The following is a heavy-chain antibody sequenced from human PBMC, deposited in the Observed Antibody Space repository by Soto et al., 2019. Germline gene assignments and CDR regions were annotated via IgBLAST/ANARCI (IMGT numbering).Heavy chain of an antibody. CDR3: AREGYCISTGCPRPLDY. V-gene: IGHV3-21*01. J-gene: IGHJ4*02. CDR2: ISSSSSYI. D-gene: IGHD2-2*01. CDR1: GFTFSNYS. Sequence: EVQLVESGGGLVKPGGSLRLSCAASGFTFSNYSMDWVRQTPGKGLEWVSSISSSSSYIYYADSVKGRFTISRDNAKNSLYLQMNSLRAEDTAVYYCAREGYCISTGCPRPLDYWGQGTLVTVSS.